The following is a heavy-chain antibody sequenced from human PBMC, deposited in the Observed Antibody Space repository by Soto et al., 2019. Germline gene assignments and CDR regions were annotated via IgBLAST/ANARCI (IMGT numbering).Heavy chain of an antibody. D-gene: IGHD4-17*01. CDR2: IYSGGST. J-gene: IGHJ6*03. CDR3: ATTAPPYYYYMDV. V-gene: IGHV3-66*01. CDR1: GFTVSSNY. Sequence: GGSLRLSCAASGFTVSSNYMSWVRQAPGKGLEWVSVIYSGGSTFYADSVKGRFTTSRDNSKNTLYLLINSLRAEDTVVFYCATTAPPYYYYMDVWGKGTPVPV.